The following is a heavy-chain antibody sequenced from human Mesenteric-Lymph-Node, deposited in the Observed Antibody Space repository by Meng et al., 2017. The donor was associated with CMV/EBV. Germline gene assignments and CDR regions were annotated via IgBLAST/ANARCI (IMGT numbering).Heavy chain of an antibody. Sequence: GESLKISCAASGFTISSYSMNWVRQAPGQGLEWVSSISSSSSYIYYADSVKGRFTISRDNAKNSLYLQMNSLRAEDTAVYYCARGTESGWYDYWGQGTLVTVSS. CDR3: ARGTESGWYDY. CDR1: GFTISSYS. D-gene: IGHD6-19*01. CDR2: ISSSSSYI. V-gene: IGHV3-21*01. J-gene: IGHJ4*02.